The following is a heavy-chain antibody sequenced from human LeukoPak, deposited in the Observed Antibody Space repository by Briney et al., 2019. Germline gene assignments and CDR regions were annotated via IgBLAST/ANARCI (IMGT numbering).Heavy chain of an antibody. D-gene: IGHD3-22*01. V-gene: IGHV1-18*01. J-gene: IGHJ6*02. Sequence: ASVTVSCKAFGYTLTSFGISWVRQAPGQGPEWMGWISRDNGNTNYAQNLKGRVTMTTETSTSTAYMELRSLRSDDTAVYYCARIISSGYNYGMDVWGQGTTVTVSS. CDR3: ARIISSGYNYGMDV. CDR2: ISRDNGNT. CDR1: GYTLTSFG.